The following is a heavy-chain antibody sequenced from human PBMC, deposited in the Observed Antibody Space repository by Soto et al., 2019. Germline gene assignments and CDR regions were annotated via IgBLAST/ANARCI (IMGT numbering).Heavy chain of an antibody. J-gene: IGHJ4*02. CDR3: ARDNYGDTYYFDY. CDR1: GGSISSGAYY. CDR2: IYYSGST. V-gene: IGHV4-30-4*01. D-gene: IGHD4-17*01. Sequence: SETLSLTCTVSGGSISSGAYYWSWVRQPPGKGLEWIGYIYYSGSTYYNPSLKSRVTISVDTSKNQFSLKLGSVTATDTAVYYCARDNYGDTYYFDYWGQGTLVTVSS.